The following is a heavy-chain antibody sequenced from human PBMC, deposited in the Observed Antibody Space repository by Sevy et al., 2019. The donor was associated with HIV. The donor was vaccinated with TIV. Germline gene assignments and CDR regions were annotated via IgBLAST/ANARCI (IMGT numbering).Heavy chain of an antibody. J-gene: IGHJ5*02. CDR1: GYTFTDYY. V-gene: IGHV1-2*04. D-gene: IGHD3-9*01. CDR3: ARESLTGYYRGSWFDP. Sequence: ASVKVSCKASGYTFTDYYLHWARQAPGQGLEWMGWINPDNGVTNYAQRFQGWVTMTRDTSINTAYMELSRLTSDDTAVYYCARESLTGYYRGSWFDPWGQGTLVTVSS. CDR2: INPDNGVT.